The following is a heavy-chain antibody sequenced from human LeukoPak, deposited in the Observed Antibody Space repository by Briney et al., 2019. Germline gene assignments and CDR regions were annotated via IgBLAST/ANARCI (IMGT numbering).Heavy chain of an antibody. Sequence: ASVKVSCKASGYTFTSYDINWVRQATGQGLEWMGWMNPNSGNTGYAQKFQGRVTMTRNTSISTAYMELSSLRSEDTAVYYCARYYYDSSGYSDAFDIWGQGTMVTVSS. V-gene: IGHV1-8*01. J-gene: IGHJ3*02. CDR2: MNPNSGNT. CDR1: GYTFTSYD. CDR3: ARYYYDSSGYSDAFDI. D-gene: IGHD3-22*01.